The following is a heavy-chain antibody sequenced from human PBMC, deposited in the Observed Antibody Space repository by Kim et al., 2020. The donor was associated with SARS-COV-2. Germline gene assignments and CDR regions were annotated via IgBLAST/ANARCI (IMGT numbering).Heavy chain of an antibody. Sequence: ADSVKDRFTISRDNSKNTLYLQMSSLRAEDTAVYYCVKATSGYQLTPPYWGQGTLVTVSS. CDR3: VKATSGYQLTPPY. D-gene: IGHD2-2*01. J-gene: IGHJ4*02. V-gene: IGHV3-64D*06.